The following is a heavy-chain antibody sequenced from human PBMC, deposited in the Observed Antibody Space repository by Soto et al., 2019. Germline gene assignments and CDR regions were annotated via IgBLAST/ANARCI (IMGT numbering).Heavy chain of an antibody. CDR3: ARDLWGYCGTDCYPLDV. D-gene: IGHD2-21*02. Sequence: SEPLSLTCTVSGGSISGYHWRWIRHPPGKGLEWIGYMYNTGSTVYNPSFKSRVTISVDTSKNQFSLKLNSVTAADTAVYYCARDLWGYCGTDCYPLDVWGQGTTVT. J-gene: IGHJ6*02. CDR1: GGSISGYH. CDR2: MYNTGST. V-gene: IGHV4-59*01.